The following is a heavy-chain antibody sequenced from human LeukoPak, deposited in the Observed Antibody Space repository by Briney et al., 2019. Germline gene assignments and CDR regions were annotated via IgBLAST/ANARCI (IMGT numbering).Heavy chain of an antibody. CDR2: INPNSGGT. Sequence: ASVKVSCKASGYTFTGYYMHWVRQAPGQGLEWKGWINPNSGGTNYAQKFQGRVTMTRDTSISTAYMELSRLRSDDTAVYYCARAAGTFIQYFDYWGQGTLVTVSS. J-gene: IGHJ4*02. V-gene: IGHV1-2*02. D-gene: IGHD6-13*01. CDR3: ARAAGTFIQYFDY. CDR1: GYTFTGYY.